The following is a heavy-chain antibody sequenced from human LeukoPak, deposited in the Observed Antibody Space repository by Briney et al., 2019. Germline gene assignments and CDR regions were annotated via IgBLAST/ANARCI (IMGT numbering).Heavy chain of an antibody. Sequence: PGGSLRLSCAASGFTVSSNYMSWVRQDPGKGLEWVSVIYSGGSTYYADSVKGRFTISRDNSKNTLYLQMNSLRAEDTAVYYCARDRGYCSSSSCYRWFDPWGQGTLVTVSS. CDR1: GFTVSSNY. V-gene: IGHV3-53*01. J-gene: IGHJ5*02. CDR3: ARDRGYCSSSSCYRWFDP. D-gene: IGHD2-2*02. CDR2: IYSGGST.